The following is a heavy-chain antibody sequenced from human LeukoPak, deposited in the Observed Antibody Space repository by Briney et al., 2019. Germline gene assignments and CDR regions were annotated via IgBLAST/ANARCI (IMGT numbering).Heavy chain of an antibody. D-gene: IGHD2-15*01. V-gene: IGHV1-2*02. CDR1: GYTFTGYY. Sequence: GASVKVSCKASGYTFTGYYMHWVRQAPGQGLEWMGWINPNSGGTNYAQKFQGRVTMTRDTSISTAYMELSRLRSDDTAVYYCARQYSPPSSEYFDYWGQGTLVTVSS. CDR3: ARQYSPPSSEYFDY. CDR2: INPNSGGT. J-gene: IGHJ4*02.